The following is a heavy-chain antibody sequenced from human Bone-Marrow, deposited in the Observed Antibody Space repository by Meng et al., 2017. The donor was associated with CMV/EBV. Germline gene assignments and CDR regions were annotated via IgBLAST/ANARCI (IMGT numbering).Heavy chain of an antibody. Sequence: GESLKISCAASGFTFSNYEMNWVRQAPGKGLEWISYISSSAGTIYYADSVKGRFTISRDNAKNLLYLQRNSLRAEDTAVYYCARRLGHWGQGALVTVSS. V-gene: IGHV3-48*03. CDR1: GFTFSNYE. J-gene: IGHJ4*02. CDR2: ISSSAGTI. CDR3: ARRLGH.